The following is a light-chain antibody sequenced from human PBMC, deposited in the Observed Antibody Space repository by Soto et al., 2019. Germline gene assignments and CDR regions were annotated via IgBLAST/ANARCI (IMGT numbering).Light chain of an antibody. V-gene: IGLV2-11*01. Sequence: QSALTQPPLVSGSPGQSVTISCTGSSNDVSWYQQQPGKAPKLIIYDVNKRSSGVPDRFSASKSGNTASLTISGPQAEDEADYYCCSYGSGYIVLFGGGTKLTVL. J-gene: IGLJ2*01. CDR3: CSYGSGYIVL. CDR1: SNDV. CDR2: DVN.